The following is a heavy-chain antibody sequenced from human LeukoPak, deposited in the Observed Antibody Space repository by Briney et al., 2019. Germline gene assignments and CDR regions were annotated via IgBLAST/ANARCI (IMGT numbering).Heavy chain of an antibody. CDR3: ARGLPPVMKYYFDY. CDR2: ISSNGGST. J-gene: IGHJ4*02. Sequence: GGSLRLSCSASGFTFSSYAMHWVRQAPGKGLEYVSAISSNGGSTYYADSVKGRFTISRDNSKNTLYLQMSSLRAEDTAMYYCARGLPPVMKYYFDYWSQGTLVTVSS. D-gene: IGHD4-11*01. CDR1: GFTFSSYA. V-gene: IGHV3-64D*06.